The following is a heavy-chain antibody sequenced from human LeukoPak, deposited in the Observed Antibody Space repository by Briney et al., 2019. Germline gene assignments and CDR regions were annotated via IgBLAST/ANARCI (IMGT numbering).Heavy chain of an antibody. CDR2: ISYDGSNK. CDR1: GFTFSSYG. CDR3: ARYSHYYDSSGYYSDWFDP. V-gene: IGHV3-30*03. D-gene: IGHD3-22*01. J-gene: IGHJ5*02. Sequence: GRSLRLSCAASGFTFSSYGMHWVRQAPGKGLEWVAVISYDGSNKYYADSVKGRFTISRDNSKNTLYLQMNSLRAEDTAVYYCARYSHYYDSSGYYSDWFDPWGQGTLVTVSS.